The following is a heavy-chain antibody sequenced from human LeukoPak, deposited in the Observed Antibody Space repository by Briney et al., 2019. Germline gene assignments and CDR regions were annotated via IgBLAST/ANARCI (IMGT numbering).Heavy chain of an antibody. CDR2: ISSTGTYI. CDR1: GYTFRDYS. CDR3: VSGNDPDYVWGTYRLDAFDI. V-gene: IGHV3-21*01. Sequence: GGSLRLSCAASGYTFRDYSVNWVRQGPGKGREWVSSISSTGTYIYYADSVKGRFTISRDNAKNSLFLQMNSLRDEDTAVYYCVSGNDPDYVWGTYRLDAFDIWGQGTMVIVSS. J-gene: IGHJ3*02. D-gene: IGHD3-16*02.